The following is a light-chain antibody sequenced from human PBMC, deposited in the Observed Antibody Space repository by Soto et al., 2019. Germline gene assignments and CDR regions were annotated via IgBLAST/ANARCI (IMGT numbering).Light chain of an antibody. J-gene: IGLJ1*01. V-gene: IGLV2-8*01. Sequence: QSVLTQPPSASGSPGQSVTISCTGTSNDVGGYDSVSWFQQRPGKVPKLLIYEVIKRPSGVPDRFSGSKSGNTASLTVSGLQAEDEADYYCISHSGSFNFYVFGTGTKV. CDR1: SNDVGGYDS. CDR3: ISHSGSFNFYV. CDR2: EVI.